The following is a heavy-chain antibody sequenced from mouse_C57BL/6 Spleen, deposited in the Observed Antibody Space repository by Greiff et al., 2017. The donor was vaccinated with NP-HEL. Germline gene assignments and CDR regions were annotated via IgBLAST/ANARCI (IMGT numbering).Heavy chain of an antibody. CDR1: GYAFSSYW. CDR2: IYPGDGDT. V-gene: IGHV1-80*01. Sequence: VQRVESGAELVKPGASVKISCKASGYAFSSYWMNWVKQRPGKGLEWIGQIYPGDGDTNYNGKFKGKATLTADKSSSTAYMQLSSLTSEDSAVYFCARPRFTTGGFAYWGQGTLVTVSA. J-gene: IGHJ3*01. CDR3: ARPRFTTGGFAY. D-gene: IGHD1-1*01.